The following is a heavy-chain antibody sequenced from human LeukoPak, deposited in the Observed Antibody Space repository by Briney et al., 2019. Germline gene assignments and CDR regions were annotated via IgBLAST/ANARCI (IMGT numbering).Heavy chain of an antibody. J-gene: IGHJ4*02. D-gene: IGHD5-18*01. CDR1: GFTFSSYW. CDR3: AREGNDGYSYGYDY. V-gene: IGHV3-7*03. CDR2: IKQDGSEK. Sequence: GGSLRLSCAASGFTFSSYWMSWVRQAPGKGLEWVANIKQDGSEKYYVDSVKGRFTISRDKAKNSLYLQMNSLRAEDTAVYYCAREGNDGYSYGYDYWGQGTLVTVSS.